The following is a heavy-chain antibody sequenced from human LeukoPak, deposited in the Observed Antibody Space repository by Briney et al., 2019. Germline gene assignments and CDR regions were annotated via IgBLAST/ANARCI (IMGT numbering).Heavy chain of an antibody. Sequence: GGSLRLSCAASGFTFISYSMTWVRQAPGKGLEWVPSMSSGSRYIYYADSVRGRFTISRDNAKNSLYLLMNSLRAEDTAVYYCARDRPTGASRLFVVQWGQGTLVTVSS. J-gene: IGHJ4*02. CDR3: ARDRPTGASRLFVVQ. CDR1: GFTFISYS. CDR2: MSSGSRYI. V-gene: IGHV3-21*01. D-gene: IGHD3-3*01.